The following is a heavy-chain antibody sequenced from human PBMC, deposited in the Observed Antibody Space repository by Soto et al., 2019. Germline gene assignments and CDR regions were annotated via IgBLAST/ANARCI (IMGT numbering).Heavy chain of an antibody. CDR1: GVTFSIFG. CDR3: AKPTYRSTGSPPSPIDY. Sequence: GGSLRLSCAASGVTFSIFGMHWVRQAPGKGLEWVAVLSYDGTYKYYADSVKGRFTISRDNSKNTLYLQMNSLRAEDTAVYYCAKPTYRSTGSPPSPIDYWGQGTLVTVSS. J-gene: IGHJ4*02. V-gene: IGHV3-30*18. CDR2: LSYDGTYK. D-gene: IGHD6-13*01.